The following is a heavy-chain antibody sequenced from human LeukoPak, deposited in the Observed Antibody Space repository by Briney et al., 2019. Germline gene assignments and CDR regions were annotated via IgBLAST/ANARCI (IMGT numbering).Heavy chain of an antibody. J-gene: IGHJ6*03. CDR2: IYYSGST. D-gene: IGHD3-3*01. V-gene: IGHV4-39*01. CDR1: GGSISSSSYY. CDR3: ARQFTSTPYYDFWSGPIDYYYYYMDV. Sequence: PSETLSLTCTVSGGSISSSSYYWGWIRQPPGKGLEWIGSIYYSGSTYYNPSLKSRVTISVDTSKNQFSLKLSSVTAADTAVYYCARQFTSTPYYDFWSGPIDYYYYYMDVWGKGTTVTVSS.